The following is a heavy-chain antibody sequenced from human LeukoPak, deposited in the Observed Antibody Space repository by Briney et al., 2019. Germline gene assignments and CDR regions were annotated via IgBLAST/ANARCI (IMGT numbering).Heavy chain of an antibody. CDR2: IKQDGSEK. CDR1: GFTFSSYW. V-gene: IGHV3-7*01. CDR3: ASPKLYYYMDV. Sequence: PGGSLRLSCAASGFTFSSYWMSWVRQAPGKGLEWVANIKQDGSEKYYVDSVKGRFTISRDNAKNSLYLQMNSLRAEDTAVYYCASPKLYYYMDVWGKGTTVTVSS. J-gene: IGHJ6*03.